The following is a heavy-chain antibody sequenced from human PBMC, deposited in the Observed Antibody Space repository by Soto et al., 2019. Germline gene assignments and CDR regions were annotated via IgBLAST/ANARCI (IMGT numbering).Heavy chain of an antibody. CDR3: SRDHSTGFPDY. J-gene: IGHJ4*02. V-gene: IGHV3-30*03. CDR2: ISYDGSNK. CDR1: GFTFSSYG. D-gene: IGHD2-2*01. Sequence: GGSLRLSCAASGFTFSSYGMHWVRQAPGKGLEWVAVISYDGSNKYYADSVKGRFTISRDNFNNTLYLQMNSLRAEDTAVYYCSRDHSTGFPDYWGQGTLVTVSS.